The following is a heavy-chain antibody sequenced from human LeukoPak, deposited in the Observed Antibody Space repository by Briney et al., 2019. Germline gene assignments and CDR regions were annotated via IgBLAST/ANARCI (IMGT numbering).Heavy chain of an antibody. D-gene: IGHD1-26*01. CDR1: GFTFSRYW. V-gene: IGHV3-7*01. CDR3: AIAAGWEQAY. Sequence: GGSLRLSCAASGFTFSRYWMTWVRQAPGKGLEWVANIKEDGSEKNYVDSAMGRFTISRDIAKNSLYLQMNSLRAEDTAVYYCAIAAGWEQAYWGPGTLVTVSS. J-gene: IGHJ4*02. CDR2: IKEDGSEK.